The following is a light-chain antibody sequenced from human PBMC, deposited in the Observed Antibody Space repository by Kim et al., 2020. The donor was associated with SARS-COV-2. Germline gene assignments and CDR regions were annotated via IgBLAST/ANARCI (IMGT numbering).Light chain of an antibody. CDR1: SSDVGDYDY. Sequence: QSALTQPASVSGSPGQSITISCTGTSSDVGDYDYVSWYQQHPGKAPKVMIYDVSNRPSGVSNRFSGSKSGNTASLTISGLQIEDEADYYCSSYTTTTTLVFGGGTKLTVL. V-gene: IGLV2-14*03. CDR2: DVS. CDR3: SSYTTTTTLV. J-gene: IGLJ2*01.